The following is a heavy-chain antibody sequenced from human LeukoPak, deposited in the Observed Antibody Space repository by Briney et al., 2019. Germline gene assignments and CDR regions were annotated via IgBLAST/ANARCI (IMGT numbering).Heavy chain of an antibody. V-gene: IGHV1-46*01. CDR2: INLSGGST. CDR3: ARVRYWTSTSCPDFDC. J-gene: IGHJ4*02. Sequence: ASVKDSCKASRYTFSSYHIHWVRQAPGQGVEWMGMINLSGGSTNCAQRFQGRVTMTRDTFTSTVYMELSSLRTEDTGVYDCARVRYWTSTSCPDFDCWGQGTLVTVSS. CDR1: RYTFSSYH. D-gene: IGHD2-2*01.